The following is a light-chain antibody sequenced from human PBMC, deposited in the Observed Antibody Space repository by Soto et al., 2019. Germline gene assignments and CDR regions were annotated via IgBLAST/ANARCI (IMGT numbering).Light chain of an antibody. CDR2: GAS. CDR3: QHYGSSPIT. V-gene: IGKV3-20*01. Sequence: EVVWTQSTGTLSLSPGGRTTVACRSSQSVVSNLAWYQQKPVHAPRLLISGASSRATGIPDRFSGSGSGTDFTLTIIRLEPEDFALYFCQHYGSSPITFGQGTRLEF. CDR1: QSVVSN. J-gene: IGKJ5*01.